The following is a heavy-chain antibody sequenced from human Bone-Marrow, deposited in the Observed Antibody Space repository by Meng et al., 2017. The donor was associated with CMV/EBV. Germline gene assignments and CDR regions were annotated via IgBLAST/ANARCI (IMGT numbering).Heavy chain of an antibody. CDR2: LWHDGTHE. D-gene: IGHD3-9*01. Sequence: GESLKISCEASGVTLSNYGMHWVRQCPGKGLEWVAVLWHDGTHEKYADSAKGRFTISRDNAKNSLYLQMNSLRAEDTAVYYCAREGIYYDILTGYYRGGFDYWGQGTLVTVSS. V-gene: IGHV3-33*01. J-gene: IGHJ4*02. CDR1: GVTLSNYG. CDR3: AREGIYYDILTGYYRGGFDY.